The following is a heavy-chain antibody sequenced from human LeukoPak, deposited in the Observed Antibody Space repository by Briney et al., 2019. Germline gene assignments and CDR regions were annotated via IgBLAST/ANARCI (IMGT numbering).Heavy chain of an antibody. Sequence: ASVQVSCKASGYTFTRYAMHWVRQAPGQRLEWMGFIHAGNGNTKYSQKFQGRVTITRDTSASTAYMELSSLRSEDTAVYYCARTNYYGSGSYYSPGGYYGMDVWGKGTTVTVSS. CDR3: ARTNYYGSGSYYSPGGYYGMDV. J-gene: IGHJ6*04. CDR1: GYTFTRYA. D-gene: IGHD3-10*01. V-gene: IGHV1-3*01. CDR2: IHAGNGNT.